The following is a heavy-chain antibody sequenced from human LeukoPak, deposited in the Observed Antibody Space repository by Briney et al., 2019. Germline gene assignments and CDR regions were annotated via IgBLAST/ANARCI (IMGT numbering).Heavy chain of an antibody. Sequence: GGSLRLSCAASRFTFSSYAMSWVRQAPGKGLEWVSAIRGSGGSTYYADSVKGRFTISRDNSKNMLYLQMNSLRAEDTAVYYCAKYLGINGYFDYWGQGTLVTVSS. CDR2: IRGSGGST. CDR1: RFTFSSYA. J-gene: IGHJ4*02. D-gene: IGHD3-22*01. V-gene: IGHV3-23*01. CDR3: AKYLGINGYFDY.